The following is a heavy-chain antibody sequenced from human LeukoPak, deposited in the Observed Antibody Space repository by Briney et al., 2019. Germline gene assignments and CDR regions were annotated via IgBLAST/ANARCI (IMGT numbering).Heavy chain of an antibody. J-gene: IGHJ4*02. CDR3: ARAYYYDDSGYNEFDF. Sequence: GESPKISCKGSGYSFTNYWIAWVRQMPGKGLEWMGIIYPADSDTRYSPSFQGQVTISADKSVSTASLHWSSLKASDSAMYYCARAYYYDDSGYNEFDFWGQGTLVTVSS. CDR2: IYPADSDT. CDR1: GYSFTNYW. V-gene: IGHV5-51*01. D-gene: IGHD3-22*01.